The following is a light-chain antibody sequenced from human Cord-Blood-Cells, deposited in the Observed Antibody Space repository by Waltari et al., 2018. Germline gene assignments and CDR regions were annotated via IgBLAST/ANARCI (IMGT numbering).Light chain of an antibody. Sequence: LVMTPSPLSLPATPGGPASISCRSTQSLLHSNGYNYLDWYLQKPGQSPQLLIYLGSNRASGVPDRFSGSGSGTDFTLKISRVEAEDVGVYYCMQALQTPLTFGGGTKVEIK. V-gene: IGKV2-28*01. CDR1: QSLLHSNGYNY. J-gene: IGKJ4*01. CDR2: LGS. CDR3: MQALQTPLT.